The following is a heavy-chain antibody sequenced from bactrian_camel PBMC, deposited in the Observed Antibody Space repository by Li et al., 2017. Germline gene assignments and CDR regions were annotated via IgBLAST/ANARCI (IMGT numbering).Heavy chain of an antibody. J-gene: IGHJ6*01. Sequence: HVQLVESGGGSVQAGGSLRLSCGASGYTYSPYCMGWFRQAPGKEREGVAAIDTGDGSTYYLNSVEGRFTISHDNAKNTLYLQMISLKPEDTAIYYCAADHNFRAYCYTPSDFGFWGQGTQVTVS. CDR3: AADHNFRAYCYTPSDFGF. CDR1: GYTYSPYC. CDR2: IDTGDGST. D-gene: IGHD1*01. V-gene: IGHV3S1*01.